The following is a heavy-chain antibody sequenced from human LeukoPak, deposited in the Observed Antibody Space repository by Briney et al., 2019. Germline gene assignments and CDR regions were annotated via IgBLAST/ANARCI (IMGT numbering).Heavy chain of an antibody. Sequence: SETLSLTCAVYGGSFSDYYWSWIRQPPEKGLEWIGEINHSGSTNYIPSLKSRVTISVDTSKNQISLKLSSVTAADTAVYCCARQEVDCGGGSCYPGEAFDIWGQGTMVTVSS. V-gene: IGHV4-34*01. J-gene: IGHJ3*02. D-gene: IGHD2-15*01. CDR1: GGSFSDYY. CDR2: INHSGST. CDR3: ARQEVDCGGGSCYPGEAFDI.